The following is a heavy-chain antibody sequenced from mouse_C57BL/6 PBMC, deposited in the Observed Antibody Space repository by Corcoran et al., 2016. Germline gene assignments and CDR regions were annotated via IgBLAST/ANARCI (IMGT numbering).Heavy chain of an antibody. V-gene: IGHV1-75*01. J-gene: IGHJ1*03. CDR1: GYTFTDYY. CDR2: IFPGSGST. D-gene: IGHD1-1*01. Sequence: QVQLQQSGPELVKPGASVKISCKASGYTFTDYYINWVKQRPGQGLEWIGWIFPGSGSTYYNEKFKGKATLTVDKSSSTAYMLLSSLTSEDSAVYFCSGEGGAGLYGSSSYWYFDVWGTGTPVTVSS. CDR3: SGEGGAGLYGSSSYWYFDV.